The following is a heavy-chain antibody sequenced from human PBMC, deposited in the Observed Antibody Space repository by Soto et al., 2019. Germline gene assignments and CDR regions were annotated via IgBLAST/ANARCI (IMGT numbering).Heavy chain of an antibody. J-gene: IGHJ5*02. V-gene: IGHV4-4*02. CDR2: IYHSGST. D-gene: IGHD3-10*01. Sequence: QVQLQESGPGLVKPSGTLSLTCAVSGGSISSSNWWSWVRQPPGKGREWIGEIYHSGSTNYNPSLTSRVTLSVDKSTNQFSLKLSSVTAADTAVYYCARDYMVRGVMRWFDPWGQGTLVTVSS. CDR1: GGSISSSNW. CDR3: ARDYMVRGVMRWFDP.